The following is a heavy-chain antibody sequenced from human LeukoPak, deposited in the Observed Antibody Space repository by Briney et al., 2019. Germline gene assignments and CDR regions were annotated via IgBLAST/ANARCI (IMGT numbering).Heavy chain of an antibody. CDR3: ARDWLAPYFDY. CDR1: GFTFSSYA. CDR2: TSGNGGST. Sequence: GGSLRLSCVVSGFTFSSYAMHWVRQAPGKGLEWVSGTSGNGGSTYYADSVKGRFTISRDNAKNSLYLQMNSLRAEDTAVYYCARDWLAPYFDYWGQGILVTVSS. V-gene: IGHV3-23*01. D-gene: IGHD5-12*01. J-gene: IGHJ4*02.